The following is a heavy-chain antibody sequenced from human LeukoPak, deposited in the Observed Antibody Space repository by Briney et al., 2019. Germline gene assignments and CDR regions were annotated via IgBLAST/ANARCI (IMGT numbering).Heavy chain of an antibody. Sequence: GRSLRLSCEASGFTFSTYAMHWVRQAPGKGLEWVALISHDGSDKNYADSVKGRFTISRDNAKNSLYLQMNSLRAEDTAVYYCARADSSSWYDNWFDPWGQGTLVTVSS. CDR3: ARADSSSWYDNWFDP. D-gene: IGHD6-13*01. CDR1: GFTFSTYA. J-gene: IGHJ5*02. V-gene: IGHV3-30*03. CDR2: ISHDGSDK.